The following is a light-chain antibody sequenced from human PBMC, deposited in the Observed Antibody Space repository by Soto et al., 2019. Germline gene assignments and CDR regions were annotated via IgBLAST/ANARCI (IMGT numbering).Light chain of an antibody. CDR1: QGISSA. CDR2: DAS. Sequence: ALQLTQSPSSLSASVGDRVTITCRASQGISSALAWYQQKPGKAPKLLICDASSLESGVQSKFSGSGSRTDFTLTISSLQPEDFATYYCQQFNSYLFTFGPGTKVDIK. CDR3: QQFNSYLFT. J-gene: IGKJ3*01. V-gene: IGKV1-13*02.